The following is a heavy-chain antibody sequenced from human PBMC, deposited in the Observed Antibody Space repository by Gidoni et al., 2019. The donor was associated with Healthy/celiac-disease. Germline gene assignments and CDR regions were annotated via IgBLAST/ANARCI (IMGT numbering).Heavy chain of an antibody. CDR2: MNPNSGNT. D-gene: IGHD1-1*01. CDR1: TSYD. CDR3: ARGAGTAREIRWYYDGMDV. J-gene: IGHJ6*01. V-gene: IGHV1-8*01. Sequence: TSYDINWVRQATGQGLDWMGWMNPNSGNTGYAQKFQGRVTMTRNTSRSTAYMELSSLRAEDTDVYYCARGAGTAREIRWYYDGMDVWGQGKRSTSPQ.